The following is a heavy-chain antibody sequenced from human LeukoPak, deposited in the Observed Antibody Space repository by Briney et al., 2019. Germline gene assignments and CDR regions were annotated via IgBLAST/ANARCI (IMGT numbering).Heavy chain of an antibody. J-gene: IGHJ3*02. CDR1: GGSFSGYY. CDR2: INRSGST. CDR3: ARYTVTTGGRGAFDI. D-gene: IGHD4-17*01. Sequence: SETLSLTCAVYGGSFSGYYWSWIRQPPGKGLEWIGEINRSGSTNYNPSLKSRVTISVDTSKNQFSLKLSSVTAADTAVYYCARYTVTTGGRGAFDIWGQGTMVTVSS. V-gene: IGHV4-34*01.